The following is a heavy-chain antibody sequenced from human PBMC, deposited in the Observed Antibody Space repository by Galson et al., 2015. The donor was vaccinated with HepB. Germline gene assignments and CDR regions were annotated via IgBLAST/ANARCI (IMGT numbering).Heavy chain of an antibody. V-gene: IGHV3-30*04. CDR1: GFTFTTYT. CDR3: ARDLRSYDCLWGDYRHQDETDY. Sequence: SLRLSCATSGFTFTTYTMHWVRQAPGQGLEWVAVISHDARNKFYADSVMGRFTISRDDSKNTLYLQMNRLRAEDTAVYFCARDLRSYDCLWGDYRHQDETDYWGQGTLVTVSS. CDR2: ISHDARNK. D-gene: IGHD3-16*02. J-gene: IGHJ4*02.